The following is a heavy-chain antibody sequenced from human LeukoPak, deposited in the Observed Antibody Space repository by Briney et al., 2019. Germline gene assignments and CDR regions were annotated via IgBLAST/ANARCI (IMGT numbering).Heavy chain of an antibody. Sequence: ASVKVSCKASGGTFSSYAISWVRQAPGQGLEWMGGIIPIFGTANYAQKFQGRVTITADESTSTAYMELSCLRSEDTAMYYCARDRSGEGNWFDPWGQGTLVTVSS. D-gene: IGHD6-25*01. V-gene: IGHV1-69*01. J-gene: IGHJ5*02. CDR2: IIPIFGTA. CDR3: ARDRSGEGNWFDP. CDR1: GGTFSSYA.